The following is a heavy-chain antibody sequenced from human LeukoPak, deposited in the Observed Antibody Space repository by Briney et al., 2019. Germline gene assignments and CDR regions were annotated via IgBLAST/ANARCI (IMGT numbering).Heavy chain of an antibody. CDR2: IYSGGST. CDR3: ARVRYSSSWLDY. J-gene: IGHJ4*02. V-gene: IGHV3-53*01. D-gene: IGHD6-13*01. Sequence: GGSLRLSCAASGFTVSGNYMSWVHQAPGKGLEWVSVIYSGGSTYYADSVKGRFTISRDNSKNTLYLQMNSLRAEDTAVYYCARVRYSSSWLDYWGQGTLVTVSS. CDR1: GFTVSGNY.